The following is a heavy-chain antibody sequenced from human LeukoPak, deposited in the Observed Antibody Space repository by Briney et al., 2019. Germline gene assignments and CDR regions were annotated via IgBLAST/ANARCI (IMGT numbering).Heavy chain of an antibody. CDR3: ARGGGGDYSYI. V-gene: IGHV4-38-2*01. CDR1: GYSISSGYY. CDR2: IYHSGST. Sequence: KPSETLSLTCAVSGYSISSGYYWGWIRQPPGKGLEWIGSIYHSGSTYYNPSLKSRVTISVDTSKNQFSLKLTSVTAADTALYYCARGGGGDYSYIWGQGTLVTVSS. D-gene: IGHD4-17*01. J-gene: IGHJ4*02.